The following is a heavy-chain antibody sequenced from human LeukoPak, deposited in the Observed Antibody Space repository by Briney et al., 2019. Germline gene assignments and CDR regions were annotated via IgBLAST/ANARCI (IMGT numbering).Heavy chain of an antibody. CDR1: GFTFSNFE. CDR2: INHSGSTI. Sequence: GGSLRLSCAASGFTFSNFEMNWIRQAPGEGLEWILYINHSGSTIYYADSVKGRFTISRDNAKNSLYLQMDSLRAEDTAVYYCARVSRTTGTSIPLFDYWGQGTLVTVSS. V-gene: IGHV3-48*03. D-gene: IGHD1-1*01. CDR3: ARVSRTTGTSIPLFDY. J-gene: IGHJ4*02.